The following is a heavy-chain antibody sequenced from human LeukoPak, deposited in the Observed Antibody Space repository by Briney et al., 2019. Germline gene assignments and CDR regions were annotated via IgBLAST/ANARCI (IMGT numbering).Heavy chain of an antibody. CDR3: AHTGSGWEAFDV. D-gene: IGHD3-10*01. Sequence: SGPTLVKATETLTLTCGFSGFSLTTSLVGVGWIREPPGKALEWLALIFWDDDERYNPSLNNRVTVTKDTSKNQVVLTMTNVEPVDTATYYCAHTGSGWEAFDVWGQGTMVTVSS. J-gene: IGHJ3*01. CDR2: IFWDDDE. V-gene: IGHV2-5*02. CDR1: GFSLTTSLVG.